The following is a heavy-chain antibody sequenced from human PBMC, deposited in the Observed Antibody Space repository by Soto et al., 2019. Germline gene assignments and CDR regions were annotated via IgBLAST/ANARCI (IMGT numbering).Heavy chain of an antibody. D-gene: IGHD2-2*01. Sequence: QVQLVQSGAEVKKPGSSVKVSCKASGGTFSSYAISWVRQAPGQGLEWMGGIIPIFGTANYAQKFQGRVTFTADESTSTAYMELSSLRSEDTAVYYCASSTDIVLVPAAMSGRYYYYYGMDVWGQGTTVTVSS. CDR3: ASSTDIVLVPAAMSGRYYYYYGMDV. CDR1: GGTFSSYA. V-gene: IGHV1-69*12. CDR2: IIPIFGTA. J-gene: IGHJ6*02.